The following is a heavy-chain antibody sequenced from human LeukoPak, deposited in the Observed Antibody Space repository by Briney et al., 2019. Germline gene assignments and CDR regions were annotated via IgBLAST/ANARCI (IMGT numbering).Heavy chain of an antibody. Sequence: SQTLSLTCGISGDSVSSDSAAWNWIRQSPSRGLEWLGRTYYRSKRYHDYSVSVKSRITINPDTSKNQFSLQLNSVTPEDTAVYYCARAVAGTEGWFNSWGQGTLVTVSS. CDR2: TYYRSKRYH. J-gene: IGHJ5*01. CDR1: GDSVSSDSAA. CDR3: ARAVAGTEGWFNS. D-gene: IGHD6-19*01. V-gene: IGHV6-1*01.